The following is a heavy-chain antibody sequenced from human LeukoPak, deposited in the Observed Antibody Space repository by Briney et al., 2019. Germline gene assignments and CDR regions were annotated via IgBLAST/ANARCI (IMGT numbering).Heavy chain of an antibody. J-gene: IGHJ4*02. CDR2: LNSDGIST. CDR1: GFTFSNYW. CDR3: ARDDGNFDY. Sequence: GGSLRLSCAASGFTFSNYWMHWVRQAPGKGLVWVSRLNSDGISTGYADSVKGRFTVSRDNAKKTLYLQMNSLRAEDTAVYYYARDDGNFDYWGQGTLVTVSS. V-gene: IGHV3-74*01.